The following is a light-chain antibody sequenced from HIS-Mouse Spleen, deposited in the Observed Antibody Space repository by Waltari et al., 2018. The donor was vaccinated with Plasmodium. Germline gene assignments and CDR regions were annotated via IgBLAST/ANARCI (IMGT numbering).Light chain of an antibody. V-gene: IGLV2-11*01. CDR3: CSYAGSYTLV. CDR2: DVS. CDR1: SSDVGGYNY. Sequence: QSALPQPRSVSGSPGQSVTISCTGTSSDVGGYNYVSWYQQPPGTAPKLMIYDVSKRPSGVPDRFSGSKSGNTASLTISGLQAEDEADYYCCSYAGSYTLVFGGGTKLTVL. J-gene: IGLJ2*01.